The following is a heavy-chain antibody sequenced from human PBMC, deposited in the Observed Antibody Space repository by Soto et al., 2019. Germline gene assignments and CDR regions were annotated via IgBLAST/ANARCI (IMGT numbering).Heavy chain of an antibody. V-gene: IGHV3-48*02. CDR2: ISSSSSTI. CDR1: GFTFSSYS. J-gene: IGHJ3*02. D-gene: IGHD4-17*01. CDR3: ARDWAGPRLRAAFDI. Sequence: GVLRLSCAASGFTFSSYSMNWVRQAPGKGLEWVSYISSSSSTIYYADSVKGRFTISRDNAKNSLYLQMNSLRDEDTAVYYCARDWAGPRLRAAFDIWGQGTMVTV.